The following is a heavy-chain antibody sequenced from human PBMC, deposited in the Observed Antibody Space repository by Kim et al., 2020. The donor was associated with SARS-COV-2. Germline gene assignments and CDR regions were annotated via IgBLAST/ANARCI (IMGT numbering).Heavy chain of an antibody. CDR3: ARNPPYYYDSSGYYSHAFDL. CDR1: GFTFSDYY. J-gene: IGHJ3*01. V-gene: IGHV3-11*01. D-gene: IGHD3-22*01. Sequence: GGSLRLSCAASGFTFSDYYMSWIRQAPGKGLEWVSYISSSGSTIYYADSVKGRFTISRDNAQNSLYLQMNSLRAEDTAVYYCARNPPYYYDSSGYYSHAFDLWGQGTMVTVSS. CDR2: ISSSGSTI.